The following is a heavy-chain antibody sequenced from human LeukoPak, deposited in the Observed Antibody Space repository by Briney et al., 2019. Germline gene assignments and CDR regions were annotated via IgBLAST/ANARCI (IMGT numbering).Heavy chain of an antibody. CDR3: ATFLSRVSSSGTFYLYYMAV. Sequence: SETLSLTCAVYGGSFSGYYWSWIRQPPGKGLEWIGEINHSGSTNYNPSLKSRVTISVDTSRNQFSLNLTSMSAADTAMYYCATFLSRVSSSGTFYLYYMAVWGKGTTVTVSS. CDR1: GGSFSGYY. D-gene: IGHD1-26*01. J-gene: IGHJ6*03. CDR2: INHSGST. V-gene: IGHV4-34*01.